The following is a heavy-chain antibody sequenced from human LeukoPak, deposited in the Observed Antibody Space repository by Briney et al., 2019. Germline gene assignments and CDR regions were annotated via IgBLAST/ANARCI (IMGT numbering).Heavy chain of an antibody. V-gene: IGHV1-2*02. Sequence: ASVKVSCKASGYTFTGYYMHWVRQAPGQGPEWMGWINPNSGGTNYAQKFQGRVTMTRDTSISTAYMELSRLRSDDTAVYYCARVDYYDSSGYYPGFDPWGQGTLVTVSS. CDR2: INPNSGGT. CDR3: ARVDYYDSSGYYPGFDP. D-gene: IGHD3-22*01. CDR1: GYTFTGYY. J-gene: IGHJ5*02.